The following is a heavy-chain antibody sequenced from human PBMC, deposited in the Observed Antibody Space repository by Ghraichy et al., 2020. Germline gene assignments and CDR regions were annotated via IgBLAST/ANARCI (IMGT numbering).Heavy chain of an antibody. D-gene: IGHD2-8*01. Sequence: GGSLRLSCAASGFSFSDYYMSWIRQAPGKGLVWVSYISTSGTTIYYADSVKGRFTISRDNAKNSLYLQVNNLRAEDTAFYYCARDANGFNAPDSWGQGTLFPVSS. CDR3: ARDANGFNAPDS. V-gene: IGHV3-11*01. CDR1: GFSFSDYY. CDR2: ISTSGTTI. J-gene: IGHJ5*01.